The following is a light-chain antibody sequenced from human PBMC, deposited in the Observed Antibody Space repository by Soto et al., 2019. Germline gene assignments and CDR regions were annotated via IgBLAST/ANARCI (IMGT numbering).Light chain of an antibody. V-gene: IGLV1-40*01. Sequence: VLTQPPSVSGAPGQRVTISCTGSSPNIGAGYDVHWYQQLPGTAPKLLIYGNSNRPSGVPDRFSGSKSGTSASLAITGLQAEDEADYYCQSYDSSLSGYVFGTGTKVTVL. CDR3: QSYDSSLSGYV. CDR1: SPNIGAGYD. J-gene: IGLJ1*01. CDR2: GNS.